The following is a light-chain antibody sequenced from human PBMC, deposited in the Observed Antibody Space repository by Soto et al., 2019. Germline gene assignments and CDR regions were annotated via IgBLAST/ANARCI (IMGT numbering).Light chain of an antibody. Sequence: EIVLTQSPGTLSLSPGERATLSCRASQVVTSNYLAWYQQKPGQAPRLLIYGASSRATGIPDRVSGSGFGTDITLTISRLEPEDFAVYYCQQYGGSPRVTFGGGTKVEIK. J-gene: IGKJ4*01. V-gene: IGKV3-20*01. CDR2: GAS. CDR3: QQYGGSPRVT. CDR1: QVVTSNY.